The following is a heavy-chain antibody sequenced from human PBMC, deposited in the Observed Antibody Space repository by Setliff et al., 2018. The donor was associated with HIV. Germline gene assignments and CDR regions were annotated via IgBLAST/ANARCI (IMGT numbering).Heavy chain of an antibody. CDR3: ATAPEYGGK. CDR1: GHSLSELT. Sequence: ASVKVSCKVIGHSLSELTVHWVRQAPGKGLEWMGGFDPEDGETIYAQKFQGRVTMTDDISTDTTYMELINLRSEDTAVYYCATAPEYGGKWGQGTLVTVSS. D-gene: IGHD3-16*01. CDR2: FDPEDGET. J-gene: IGHJ4*02. V-gene: IGHV1-24*01.